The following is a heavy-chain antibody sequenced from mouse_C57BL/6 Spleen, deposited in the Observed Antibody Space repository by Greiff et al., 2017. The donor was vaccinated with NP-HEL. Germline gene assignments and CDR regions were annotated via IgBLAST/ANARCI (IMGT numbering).Heavy chain of an antibody. Sequence: VQRVESGPGLVQPSQSLSITCTVSGFSLTSYGVHWVRQSPGKGLEWLGVIWSGGSTDYNAAFISRLSISKDNSKSQVFFKMNSLQADDTAIYYCARTHSVYYDYPGGFAYWGQGTLVTVSA. J-gene: IGHJ3*01. CDR2: IWSGGST. CDR1: GFSLTSYG. V-gene: IGHV2-2*01. CDR3: ARTHSVYYDYPGGFAY. D-gene: IGHD2-4*01.